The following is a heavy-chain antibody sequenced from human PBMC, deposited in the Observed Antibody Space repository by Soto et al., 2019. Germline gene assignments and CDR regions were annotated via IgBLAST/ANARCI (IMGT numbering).Heavy chain of an antibody. V-gene: IGHV3-15*07. Sequence: EVQLVESGGGLVKPGGSLRLSCAASGFTFSNAWMNWVRQAPGKGMEWVGRIKSKTDGGTTDYAAPVKGRFTISRDDPKNTLYLQMNSLKTEDTAVYYCTTGIKIFGVVTACDPCGQGTLVTVSS. CDR3: TTGIKIFGVVTACDP. CDR2: IKSKTDGGTT. CDR1: GFTFSNAW. J-gene: IGHJ5*02. D-gene: IGHD3-3*01.